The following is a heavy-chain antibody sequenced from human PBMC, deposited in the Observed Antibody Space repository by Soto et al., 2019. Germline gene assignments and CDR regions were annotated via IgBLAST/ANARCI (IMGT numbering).Heavy chain of an antibody. CDR1: GYTFTSYG. J-gene: IGHJ5*02. CDR3: ARYLSTRYFDSDNWFDP. V-gene: IGHV1-18*01. Sequence: QVQLVQSGAEVKKPGASVKVSCKASGYTFTSYGISWVRQAPGQGLEWMGWISAYNGNTNYAQKLQGRVTMTTDTSPSTAYMELRSLRSDDTAVYYCARYLSTRYFDSDNWFDPWGQGTLVTVSS. D-gene: IGHD3-9*01. CDR2: ISAYNGNT.